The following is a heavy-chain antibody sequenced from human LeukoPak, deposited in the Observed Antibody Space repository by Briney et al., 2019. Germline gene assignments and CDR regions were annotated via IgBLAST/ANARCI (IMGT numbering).Heavy chain of an antibody. V-gene: IGHV4-59*01. CDR2: IYYSGST. CDR3: AREYNWNQNWFDP. J-gene: IGHJ5*02. Sequence: PSETLSLTCTASGGSISSYYWSWIRKPPGKGLEWIGYIYYSGSTNYNPSLKSRVTISVDTSKNQFSLKLSSVTAADTAVYYCAREYNWNQNWFDPWGQGTLVTVSS. CDR1: GGSISSYY. D-gene: IGHD1-20*01.